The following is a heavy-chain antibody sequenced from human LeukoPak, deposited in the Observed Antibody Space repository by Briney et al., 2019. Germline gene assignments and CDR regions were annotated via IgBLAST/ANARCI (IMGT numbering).Heavy chain of an antibody. J-gene: IGHJ5*02. CDR2: IYYSGST. CDR1: GGSISSSSYY. CDR3: ASIYYYDSAPFDP. Sequence: KPSETLSLTCAVSGGSISSSSYYWDWIRQPPGKGLEWIASIYYSGSTYYNPSLKSRVTISVDTSKNQFSLKLSSVTAADTAVYYCASIYYYDSAPFDPWGQGTLVTVSS. V-gene: IGHV4-39*01. D-gene: IGHD3-22*01.